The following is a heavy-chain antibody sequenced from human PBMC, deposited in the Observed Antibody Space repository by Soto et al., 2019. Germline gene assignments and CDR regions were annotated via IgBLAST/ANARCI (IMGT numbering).Heavy chain of an antibody. CDR2: SFSSGGT. CDR1: GFSFGKFA. Sequence: GGFLILWSAASGFSFGKFAMPWVRQATGKGLEWVAESFSSGGTQYADSVKGRFTISRDNSRNMVVLQMNGLRAKDRAFFFCAGARKPDGFWLFASGGKGSLVPVS. J-gene: IGHJ4*02. V-gene: IGHV3-23*05. D-gene: IGHD3-3*01. CDR3: AGARKPDGFWLFAS.